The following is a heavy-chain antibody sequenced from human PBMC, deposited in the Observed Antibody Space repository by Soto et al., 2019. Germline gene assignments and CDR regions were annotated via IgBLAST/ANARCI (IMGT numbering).Heavy chain of an antibody. CDR2: ISYDGSNK. V-gene: IGHV3-30-3*02. CDR1: GFTFSSYA. J-gene: IGHJ4*02. Sequence: GGSLRLSCAASGFTFSSYAMHWVRQAPGKGLEWVAVISYDGSNKYYADSVKGRFTISRDNSKNTLYLQMNNLRAEDTALYYCAKPWVPSIKDRPPRFDYWGRGTLV. D-gene: IGHD6-6*01. CDR3: AKPWVPSIKDRPPRFDY.